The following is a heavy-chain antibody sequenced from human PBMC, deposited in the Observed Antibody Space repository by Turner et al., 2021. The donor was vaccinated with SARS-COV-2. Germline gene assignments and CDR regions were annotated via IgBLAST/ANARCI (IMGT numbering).Heavy chain of an antibody. CDR2: IWFDGSNT. J-gene: IGHJ6*02. CDR1: GFSVSNYG. D-gene: IGHD2-21*01. V-gene: IGHV3-33*01. Sequence: SGFSVSNYGMHWVRQAPGKGLEWVGIIWFDGSNTYYGDSVKGRFTISRDNLKNTVYLQMNSLKVADTAVYYCVTVAPCGAGEDCGMDVWGQGTTVTVSS. CDR3: VTVAPCGAGEDCGMDV.